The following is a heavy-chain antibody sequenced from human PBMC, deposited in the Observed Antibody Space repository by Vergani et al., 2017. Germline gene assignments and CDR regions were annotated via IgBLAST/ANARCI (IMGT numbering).Heavy chain of an antibody. Sequence: EVQLVESGGGLVQPGRSLRLSCAASGFTFDDYAMHWVRQAPGKGLEWVSGISWNSGSIGYADAVKGRFTISRDNAKNSLYLQMNRLRAEDTALYYCAKGGLQWLDYDAFDIWGQGTMVTVSS. V-gene: IGHV3-9*01. CDR3: AKGGLQWLDYDAFDI. J-gene: IGHJ3*02. CDR1: GFTFDDYA. D-gene: IGHD6-19*01. CDR2: ISWNSGSI.